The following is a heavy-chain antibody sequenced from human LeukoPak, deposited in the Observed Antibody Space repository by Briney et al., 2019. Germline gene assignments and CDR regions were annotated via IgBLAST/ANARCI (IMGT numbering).Heavy chain of an antibody. CDR2: IYHSGST. Sequence: SETLSLTCTVPGGSISSGGYYWSWIRQPPGKGLEWIGYIYHSGSTYYNPSLKSRVTISVDRSKNQFSLKLSSVTAADTAVYYCARDEALTGLDYWGQGTLVTVSS. D-gene: IGHD3-9*01. CDR3: ARDEALTGLDY. V-gene: IGHV4-30-2*01. J-gene: IGHJ4*02. CDR1: GGSISSGGYY.